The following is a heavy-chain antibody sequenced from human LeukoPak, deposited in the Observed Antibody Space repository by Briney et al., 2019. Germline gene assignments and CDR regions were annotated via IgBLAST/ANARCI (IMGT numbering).Heavy chain of an antibody. Sequence: ASVKVSCKASGYTFTSYYMHWVRQAPGQGHEWVGIINPSGGSTSYAQKFQGRVTMTRDTSTSTVYMELSSLRSEDTAVYYCARDKSYDSSGYYSLLGYWGQGTLVTVSS. J-gene: IGHJ4*02. CDR1: GYTFTSYY. V-gene: IGHV1-46*01. D-gene: IGHD3-22*01. CDR2: INPSGGST. CDR3: ARDKSYDSSGYYSLLGY.